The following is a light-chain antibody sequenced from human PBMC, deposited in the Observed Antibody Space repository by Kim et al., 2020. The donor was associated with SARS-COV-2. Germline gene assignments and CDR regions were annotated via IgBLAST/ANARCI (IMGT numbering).Light chain of an antibody. V-gene: IGLV1-40*01. CDR2: GDK. CDR3: QSYDSVLSGYV. J-gene: IGLJ1*01. CDR1: SSNIGTGYD. Sequence: QTVTIACTGDSSNIGTGYDVHWFQHLPGTAPKLLIYGDKNRPSGVPDRFSGSKSANSASLAIAGLQAEDEADYYCQSYDSVLSGYVFGSGTKVTVL.